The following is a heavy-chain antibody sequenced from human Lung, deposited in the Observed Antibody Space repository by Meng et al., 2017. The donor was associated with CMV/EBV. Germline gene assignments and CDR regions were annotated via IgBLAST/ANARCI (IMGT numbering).Heavy chain of an antibody. CDR2: ISAYNGNT. CDR3: AASSSSWYQNWFDP. D-gene: IGHD6-13*01. Sequence: QDQLVEAGAEVKKPGASVKVYCKASGYTFTSYGISWVRQAPGQGLEWMGWISAYNGNTNYAQKLQGRVTMTTDTSTSTAYMELRSLRSDDTAVYYCAASSSSWYQNWFDPWGQGTLVTVSS. CDR1: GYTFTSYG. V-gene: IGHV1-18*01. J-gene: IGHJ5*02.